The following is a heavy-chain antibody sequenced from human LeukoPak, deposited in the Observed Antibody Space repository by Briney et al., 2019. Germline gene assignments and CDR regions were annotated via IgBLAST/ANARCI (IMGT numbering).Heavy chain of an antibody. V-gene: IGHV3-21*01. CDR2: ITTSSTYT. J-gene: IGHJ6*03. Sequence: GGSLRLSCEASGFSFSSYNMDWVRQTPGKGLEWISSITTSSTYTFYADSVKGRFTISRDNARNSLYLQMNSLTAVDTAVYYCARDPYSGAYGNTYYYYMDVWGKGTTVTISS. CDR1: GFSFSSYN. D-gene: IGHD1-26*01. CDR3: ARDPYSGAYGNTYYYYMDV.